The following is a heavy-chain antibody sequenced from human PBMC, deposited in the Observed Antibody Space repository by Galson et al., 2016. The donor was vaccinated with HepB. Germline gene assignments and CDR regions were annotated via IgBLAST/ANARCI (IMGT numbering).Heavy chain of an antibody. CDR1: GYTFTTYY. J-gene: IGHJ4*02. D-gene: IGHD3-22*01. V-gene: IGHV1-46*03. Sequence: SVKVSCKASGYTFTTYYLHWVRQAPGQGLEWMAMINLSAGSATYAPKFQGRVTVTRDTSTSTAYMELSSLTSEDTAVYYCARALTARTYYDSSGSYCLAYWGQGSLVTVSS. CDR3: ARALTARTYYDSSGSYCLAY. CDR2: INLSAGSA.